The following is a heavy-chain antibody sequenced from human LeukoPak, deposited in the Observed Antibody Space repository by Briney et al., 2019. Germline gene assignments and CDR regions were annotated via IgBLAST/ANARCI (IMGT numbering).Heavy chain of an antibody. CDR3: AAVDVVGATRGAFDI. V-gene: IGHV1-58*01. J-gene: IGHJ3*02. CDR1: GFTFTSSA. Sequence: GISVKVSCKASGFTFTSSAVQWVRQARGQRLEWIGWIVVGSGNTNYAQKFQERVTITRDMSTSTAYMELSSLRSEDTAVYYCAAVDVVGATRGAFDIWGQGTMVTVSS. D-gene: IGHD1-26*01. CDR2: IVVGSGNT.